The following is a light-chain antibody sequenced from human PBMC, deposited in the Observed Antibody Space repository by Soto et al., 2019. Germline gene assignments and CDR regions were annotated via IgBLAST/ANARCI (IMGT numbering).Light chain of an antibody. V-gene: IGKV1-9*01. Sequence: DIQLTQSPSFLSASVGDRVTITCRASQGISSYLAWYQQKPGKAPKVLIYAASTLQSGVPSRFSCSGSGTEFTLTISSLQPEDFATYYCQQVNSYPLTFGPGTKVDIK. J-gene: IGKJ3*01. CDR2: AAS. CDR3: QQVNSYPLT. CDR1: QGISSY.